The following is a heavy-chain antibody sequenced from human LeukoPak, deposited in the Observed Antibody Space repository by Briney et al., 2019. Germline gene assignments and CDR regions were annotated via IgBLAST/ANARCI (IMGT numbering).Heavy chain of an antibody. J-gene: IGHJ6*03. CDR2: MNPNSGNT. V-gene: IGHV1-8*03. CDR1: GYTFTGYY. Sequence: ASVKVSCKASGYTFTGYYMHWVRQATGQGLEWMGWMNPNSGNTGYAQKFQGRVTITRNTSISTAYMELSSLRSEDTAVYYCARGLSYDSSGYYYYYYYYMDVWGKGTTATVSS. CDR3: ARGLSYDSSGYYYYYYYYMDV. D-gene: IGHD3-22*01.